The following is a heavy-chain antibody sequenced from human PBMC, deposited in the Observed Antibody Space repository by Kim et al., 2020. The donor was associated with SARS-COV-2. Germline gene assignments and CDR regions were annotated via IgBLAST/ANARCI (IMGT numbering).Heavy chain of an antibody. CDR3: ARHRGPSWHIVVVTADHGMDV. CDR2: IYYSGST. V-gene: IGHV4-39*01. D-gene: IGHD2-21*02. CDR1: GGSISSSSYY. J-gene: IGHJ6*02. Sequence: SETLSLTCTVSGGSISSSSYYWGWIRQPPGKGLEWIGSIYYSGSTYYNPSLKSRVTISVDTSKNQFSLKLSSVTAADTAVYYCARHRGPSWHIVVVTADHGMDVWGQGTTVTVSS.